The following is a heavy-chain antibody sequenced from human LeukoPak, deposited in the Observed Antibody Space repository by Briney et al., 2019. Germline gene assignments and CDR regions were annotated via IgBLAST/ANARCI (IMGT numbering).Heavy chain of an antibody. CDR1: GGSISSGGYY. V-gene: IGHV4-30-2*01. D-gene: IGHD6-19*01. J-gene: IGHJ4*02. CDR2: IYYSGST. CDR3: ARHKPWEQWLVYWFDY. Sequence: SETLSLTCTVSGGSISSGGYYWSWIRQPPGNGLEWVGYIYYSGSTYYNPSLKSRDTISVDTSRNQFSLKLSSVTAADTAVYYCARHKPWEQWLVYWFDYWGQGTLVTVSS.